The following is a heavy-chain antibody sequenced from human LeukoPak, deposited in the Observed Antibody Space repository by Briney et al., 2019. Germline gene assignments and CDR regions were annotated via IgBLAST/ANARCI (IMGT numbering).Heavy chain of an antibody. Sequence: GGSLRLSCAASGFTFRNYWMSWVRQAPGRGLDWVATIKQDGILKHYVDSVKGRFTISRDNAANSLYLHMDNLRVEETAVYYCARLGGETTRFDLWGQGALVTVSS. D-gene: IGHD3-16*01. V-gene: IGHV3-7*01. CDR1: GFTFRNYW. CDR3: ARLGGETTRFDL. CDR2: IKQDGILK. J-gene: IGHJ5*02.